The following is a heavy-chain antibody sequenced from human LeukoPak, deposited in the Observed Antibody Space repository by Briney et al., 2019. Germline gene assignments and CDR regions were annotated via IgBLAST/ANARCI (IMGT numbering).Heavy chain of an antibody. D-gene: IGHD6-13*01. CDR1: GGSISGYY. CDR3: ARVIQQLVRSYFDY. CDR2: IYHSGST. J-gene: IGHJ4*02. V-gene: IGHV4-38-2*02. Sequence: SETLSLTCTVSGGSISGYYWGWIRQPPGKGLEWIGSIYHSGSTYYNPSLKSRVTISVDTSKNQFSLKLSSVTAADTAVYYCARVIQQLVRSYFDYWGQGTLVTVSS.